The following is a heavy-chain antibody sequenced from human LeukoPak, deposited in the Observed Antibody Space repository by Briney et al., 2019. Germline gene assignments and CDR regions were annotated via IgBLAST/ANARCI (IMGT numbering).Heavy chain of an antibody. J-gene: IGHJ5*02. CDR1: GYTFTGYY. D-gene: IGHD2-15*01. CDR3: ARGHCSDSSCYFWFDP. V-gene: IGHV1-2*02. CDR2: INPNSGGT. Sequence: GASVKVSCKASGYTFTGYYMHWVRQAPGQGLEWMGWINPNSGGTNYVQKFQGRVTMTRDTSISTAYMELSRLRSDDTAVYYCARGHCSDSSCYFWFDPWGQGTLVTVSS.